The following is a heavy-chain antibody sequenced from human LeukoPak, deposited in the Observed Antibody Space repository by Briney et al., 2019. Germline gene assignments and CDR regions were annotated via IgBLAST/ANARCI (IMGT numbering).Heavy chain of an antibody. J-gene: IGHJ4*02. V-gene: IGHV4-61*01. Sequence: SETLSLTCTVSGGSFNSGSYYWSWIRQHPGTGLEWIGYIYYTGITNYNPSLKSRVTISVDTSKNQFSLNLNSVTAADTAVYYCATSQCGSDCYLAGDYWGQGTLVIVSS. CDR3: ATSQCGSDCYLAGDY. CDR2: IYYTGIT. CDR1: GGSFNSGSYY. D-gene: IGHD2-21*02.